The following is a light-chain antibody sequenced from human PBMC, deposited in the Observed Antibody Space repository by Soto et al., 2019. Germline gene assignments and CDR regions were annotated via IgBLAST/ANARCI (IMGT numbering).Light chain of an antibody. CDR3: SSYTSSSIDYV. CDR2: EVS. J-gene: IGLJ1*01. Sequence: QSVLTQPASVSGSPGQSITISCTGTSSDVGGYNYVSWYQQHPGKAPKLMVYEVSNRPSGVSNRFSGSKSGNTASLTISGHQAEDEADYYCSSYTSSSIDYVFGPGTKLTVL. V-gene: IGLV2-14*01. CDR1: SSDVGGYNY.